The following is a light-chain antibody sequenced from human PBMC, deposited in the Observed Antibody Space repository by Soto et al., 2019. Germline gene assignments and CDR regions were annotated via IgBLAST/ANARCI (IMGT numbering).Light chain of an antibody. CDR2: GVS. CDR3: CSYAGYYTYV. Sequence: QSVLTQPRSVSGSPGQSVTISCTGTSSDVGGYNYVSWYQHHPGKAPKLMIYGVSERPSGVPDRFSGSKSGNTASLTISGLQAEDEADYYCCSYAGYYTYVFGTGTKVTV. V-gene: IGLV2-11*01. CDR1: SSDVGGYNY. J-gene: IGLJ1*01.